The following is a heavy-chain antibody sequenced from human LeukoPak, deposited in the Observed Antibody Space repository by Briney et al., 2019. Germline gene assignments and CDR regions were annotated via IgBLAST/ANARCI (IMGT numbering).Heavy chain of an antibody. CDR2: INPSGGST. V-gene: IGHV1-46*01. J-gene: IGHJ3*02. D-gene: IGHD6-13*01. CDR3: ARGRSSSWYEHDAFDI. Sequence: ASVKVSCKASGYTFTSYYMHWVRQAPGQGLEWMGIINPSGGSTSYAQKFQGRVTITRNTSISTAYMELSSLRSEDTAVYYCARGRSSSWYEHDAFDIWGQGTMVTVSS. CDR1: GYTFTSYY.